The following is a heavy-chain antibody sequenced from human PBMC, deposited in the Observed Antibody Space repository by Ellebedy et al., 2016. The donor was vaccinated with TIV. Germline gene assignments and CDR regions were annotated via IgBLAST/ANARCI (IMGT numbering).Heavy chain of an antibody. J-gene: IGHJ6*03. CDR1: GGSISSGSYY. CDR3: ARVVPAAPYYYYYMDV. CDR2: IYTSGST. D-gene: IGHD2-2*01. V-gene: IGHV4-61*02. Sequence: SETLSLTXTASGGSISSGSYYWSWIRQPAGKGLEWIGRIYTSGSTNYNPSLKSRVTMSVDTSKNQFSLKLSSVTAADTAVYYCARVVPAAPYYYYYMDVWGKGTTVTVSS.